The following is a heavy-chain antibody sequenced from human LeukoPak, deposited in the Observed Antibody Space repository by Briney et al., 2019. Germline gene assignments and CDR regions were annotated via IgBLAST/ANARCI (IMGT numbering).Heavy chain of an antibody. J-gene: IGHJ4*02. CDR2: ISYDGSNK. CDR3: AKDRSDYYGSGSYYIEFGFDY. V-gene: IGHV3-30*18. D-gene: IGHD3-10*01. CDR1: RITFNSYG. Sequence: PRRSLRLSCAAPRITFNSYGIHWVRQPPGKGLNWVAVISYDGSNKYYADSVKGRFTISRDNSKNTLYLQMNSLRAEDTAVCYCAKDRSDYYGSGSYYIEFGFDYWGQGTLVTVSS.